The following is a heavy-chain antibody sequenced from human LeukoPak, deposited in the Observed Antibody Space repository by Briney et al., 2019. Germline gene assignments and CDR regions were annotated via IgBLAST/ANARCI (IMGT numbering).Heavy chain of an antibody. Sequence: PSETLSLTCTVSGYSISSGYYWGWIRQPPGKGLEWIGSIYHSGSTYYNPSLKSRVTISIDTSKNHFSLQLSSVTAADTAVYYCASSHLYSSSWYLSGRFDFWGQGTLVTVSS. CDR1: GYSISSGYY. CDR3: ASSHLYSSSWYLSGRFDF. J-gene: IGHJ4*02. V-gene: IGHV4-38-2*02. D-gene: IGHD6-13*01. CDR2: IYHSGST.